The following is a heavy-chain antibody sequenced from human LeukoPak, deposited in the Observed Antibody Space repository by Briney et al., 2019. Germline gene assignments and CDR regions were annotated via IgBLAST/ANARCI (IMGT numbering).Heavy chain of an antibody. V-gene: IGHV3-9*01. D-gene: IGHD4-17*01. J-gene: IGHJ6*02. CDR3: AKGDDYGDPHAFYYYYYGMDV. CDR2: ISWNSGSI. Sequence: PGGSLRLSCAASGFTFDDYAMHWVRQAPGKGLEWVSGISWNSGSIGYADSVKGRFTISRDNAKNSLYLQMNSLRAEDTALYYCAKGDDYGDPHAFYYYYYGMDVWGQGTTVTVSS. CDR1: GFTFDDYA.